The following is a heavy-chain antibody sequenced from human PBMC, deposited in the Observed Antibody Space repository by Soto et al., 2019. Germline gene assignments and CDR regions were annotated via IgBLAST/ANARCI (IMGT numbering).Heavy chain of an antibody. J-gene: IGHJ5*02. CDR2: IYYSGST. D-gene: IGHD3-3*01. Sequence: PSETLSLTCTVSGGSISSSSYYWGWIRQPPGKGLEWIGSIYYSGSTYYNPSLKSRVTISVDTSKNQFSLKLSSVTAADTAVYYCARGGGDYDFWSGYYSDFNWFDPWGQGTLVTVSS. V-gene: IGHV4-39*01. CDR3: ARGGGDYDFWSGYYSDFNWFDP. CDR1: GGSISSSSYY.